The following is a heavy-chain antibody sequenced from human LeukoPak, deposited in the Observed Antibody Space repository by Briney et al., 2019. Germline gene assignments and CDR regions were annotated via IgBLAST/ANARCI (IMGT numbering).Heavy chain of an antibody. CDR3: ASGKGYCSGGSCYYSPRLDY. V-gene: IGHV4-34*01. CDR1: GGSFSGYY. Sequence: SETLSLTCAVYGGSFSGYYWSWLRQPPGKGLEWVGEINHSGSTNYNPSLKSRVTISVDTSKNQFSLKLSSVPAADTAVYYCASGKGYCSGGSCYYSPRLDYWGQGTLVTVSS. CDR2: INHSGST. D-gene: IGHD2-15*01. J-gene: IGHJ4*02.